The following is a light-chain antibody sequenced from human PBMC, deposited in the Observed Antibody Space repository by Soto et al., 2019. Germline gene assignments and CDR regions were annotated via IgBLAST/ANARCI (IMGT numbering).Light chain of an antibody. CDR1: QNIRNW. V-gene: IGKV1-5*01. Sequence: DIQMTQSPSTLSASVGDSVTITCRASQNIRNWLAWYQQKPGKAPNPLIYDASSLESGVPSRSSGSGSGTEFTLTISSLQPDDFATYYCQQYNSYSRTFGQGTKVDIK. J-gene: IGKJ1*01. CDR3: QQYNSYSRT. CDR2: DAS.